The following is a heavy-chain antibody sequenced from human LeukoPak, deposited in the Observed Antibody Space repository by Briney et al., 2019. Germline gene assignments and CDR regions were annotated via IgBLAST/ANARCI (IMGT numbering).Heavy chain of an antibody. Sequence: QPGRSLRLSCAASRFTFSSYYMYWVRQAPGRGLEWVSGIGDTGVSTYYTDSVKGRFTISRDKSKNTLYLQMNSLRTEDTAVYYCAKGAIAAAGMGGYFDYWGQGTLVTVSS. V-gene: IGHV3-23*01. J-gene: IGHJ4*02. D-gene: IGHD6-13*01. CDR3: AKGAIAAAGMGGYFDY. CDR2: IGDTGVST. CDR1: RFTFSSYY.